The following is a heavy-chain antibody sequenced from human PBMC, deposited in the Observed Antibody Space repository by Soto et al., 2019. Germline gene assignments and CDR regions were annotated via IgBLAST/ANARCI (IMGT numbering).Heavy chain of an antibody. CDR1: GGSISSGDYY. D-gene: IGHD6-19*01. CDR3: AREPSSIAVAV. Sequence: QVQLQESGPGLVKPSQTLSLTCTVSGGSISSGDYYWSWIRQPPGKGLEWIGYIYYSRSTYYNPSLTSRVTISVSTSKHQFSLKLSSVTAADTAVYYCAREPSSIAVAVWGQGTLVTVSS. V-gene: IGHV4-30-4*01. J-gene: IGHJ4*02. CDR2: IYYSRST.